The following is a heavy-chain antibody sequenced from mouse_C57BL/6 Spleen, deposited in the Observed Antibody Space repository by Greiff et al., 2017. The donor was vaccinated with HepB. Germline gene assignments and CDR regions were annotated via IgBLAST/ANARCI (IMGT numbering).Heavy chain of an antibody. D-gene: IGHD1-1*01. Sequence: VQLKESGTVLARPGASVKMSCKTSGYKFTSYWMHWVKQRPGQGLEWIGAIYPGNSDTSYNQKFKGKAKLTAVTSASTAYMELISLTKEDSAVYYCTSLYYYGSSYNYWGQGTTLTVSS. CDR2: IYPGNSDT. CDR1: GYKFTSYW. V-gene: IGHV1-5*01. CDR3: TSLYYYGSSYNY. J-gene: IGHJ2*01.